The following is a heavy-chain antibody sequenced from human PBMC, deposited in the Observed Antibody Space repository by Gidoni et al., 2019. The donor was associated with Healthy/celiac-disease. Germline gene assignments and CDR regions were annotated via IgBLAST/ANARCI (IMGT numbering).Heavy chain of an antibody. CDR1: GGSFSGYY. J-gene: IGHJ5*02. D-gene: IGHD4-4*01. CDR2: INHSGST. CDR3: ARGRLNFSSYYSNYGSPKDWFDP. V-gene: IGHV4-34*01. Sequence: QVQLQQWGAGLLKPSETLSLTCAVYGGSFSGYYWSWIRQPPGKGLEWIGEINHSGSTNYNPSLKSRVTISVDTSKNQFSLKLSSVTAADTAVYYCARGRLNFSSYYSNYGSPKDWFDPWGQGTLVTVSS.